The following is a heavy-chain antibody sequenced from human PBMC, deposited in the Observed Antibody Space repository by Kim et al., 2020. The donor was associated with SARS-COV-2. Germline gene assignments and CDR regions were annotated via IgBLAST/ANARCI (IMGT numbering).Heavy chain of an antibody. J-gene: IGHJ6*02. D-gene: IGHD6-13*01. CDR2: IYSGGST. CDR1: GFTVSSNY. CDR3: ERDLTAAAGYYGMDV. V-gene: IGHV3-53*01. Sequence: GGSLRLSCAASGFTVSSNYMSWVRQAPGKGLEWVSVIYSGGSTYYADSVKGRFTISRDNSKNTLYLQMNSLRAEDTAVYYCERDLTAAAGYYGMDVWGQGTTVTDSS.